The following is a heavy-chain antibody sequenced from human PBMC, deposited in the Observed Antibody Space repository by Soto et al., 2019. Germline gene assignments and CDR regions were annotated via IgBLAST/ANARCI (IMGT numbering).Heavy chain of an antibody. J-gene: IGHJ4*02. CDR2: IWYDGSNK. D-gene: IGHD3-22*01. CDR1: GFTSSSYG. Sequence: GGSLRLSCAASGFTSSSYGMHWVRQAPGKGLEWVAVIWYDGSNKYYADSVKGRFTISRDNSKNTLYLQMNSLRAEDTAVYYCARESHDSSANCWDYWGQGTLVTVSS. CDR3: ARESHDSSANCWDY. V-gene: IGHV3-33*08.